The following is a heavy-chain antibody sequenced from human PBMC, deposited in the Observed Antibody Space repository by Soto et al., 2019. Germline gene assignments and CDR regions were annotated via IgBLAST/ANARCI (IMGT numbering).Heavy chain of an antibody. CDR1: GGTFSSYA. Sequence: ASVKVSCKASGGTFSSYAISWVRQAPGKGVEWMGGNIPIFGIAKYAQKFQGRVTITADKSKTTAYMELSILISEDTAVYYCARTNDTAMVKGYYYYYYYMDVWGKGTTVTVSS. CDR3: ARTNDTAMVKGYYYYYYYMDV. D-gene: IGHD5-18*01. V-gene: IGHV1-69*10. CDR2: NIPIFGIA. J-gene: IGHJ6*03.